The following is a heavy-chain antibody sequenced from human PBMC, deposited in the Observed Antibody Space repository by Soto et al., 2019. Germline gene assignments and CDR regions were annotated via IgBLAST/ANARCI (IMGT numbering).Heavy chain of an antibody. CDR2: ISHSGIT. Sequence: PSETLSLTCAVSGGSITGANWWTWVRQPPGGGLEWIGEISHSGITNYKASLKSRVTMSVDKTKNDVSLKLTSVTAADTAVYYCARVLRGWFDPWGQGTPVTVSS. J-gene: IGHJ5*02. CDR1: GGSITGANW. CDR3: ARVLRGWFDP. V-gene: IGHV4-4*02.